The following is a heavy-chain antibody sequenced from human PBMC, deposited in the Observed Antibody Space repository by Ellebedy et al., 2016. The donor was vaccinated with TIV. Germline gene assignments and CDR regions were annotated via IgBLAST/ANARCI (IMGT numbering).Heavy chain of an antibody. J-gene: IGHJ3*02. CDR2: INPNSGGT. Sequence: ASVKVSCKASGYTFTGYHMHWVRQAPGQGLEWMGWINPNSGGTNYAQKFQGWVTMTRDTSIRPAYMELSRLRSDDTAVYYCARSYYYDSSGSDAFDIWGQGTMVTVSS. V-gene: IGHV1-2*04. CDR3: ARSYYYDSSGSDAFDI. D-gene: IGHD3-22*01. CDR1: GYTFTGYH.